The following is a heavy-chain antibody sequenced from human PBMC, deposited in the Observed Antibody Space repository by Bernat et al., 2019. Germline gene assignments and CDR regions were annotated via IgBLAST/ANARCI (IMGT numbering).Heavy chain of an antibody. CDR3: ARGGDYDFWSGYYMNAFDI. J-gene: IGHJ3*02. D-gene: IGHD3-3*01. CDR1: GGSISSGGYY. Sequence: QVQLQESGPGLVKPSQTLSLTCTVSGGSISSGGYYWSWIRQHPGKGLEWIGYIYYSGSTNYNPSLKSRVTISVDTSKNQFSLKLSSVTAADTAVYYCARGGDYDFWSGYYMNAFDIWGQGTMVTVSS. V-gene: IGHV4-31*03. CDR2: IYYSGST.